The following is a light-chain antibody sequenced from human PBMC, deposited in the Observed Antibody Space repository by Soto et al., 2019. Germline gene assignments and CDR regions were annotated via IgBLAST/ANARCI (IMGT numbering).Light chain of an antibody. J-gene: IGKJ1*01. CDR1: QSVSSN. CDR2: GAS. Sequence: EIVMTQSPATLSVSPGERATLSCRASQSVSSNLAWYQQKPGQAPRFLIYGASTRATGIPARFSGSGSGTDFTLTITSLQPEDFATYYCQQSYNTPRTFGQGTKVDIK. V-gene: IGKV3-15*01. CDR3: QQSYNTPRT.